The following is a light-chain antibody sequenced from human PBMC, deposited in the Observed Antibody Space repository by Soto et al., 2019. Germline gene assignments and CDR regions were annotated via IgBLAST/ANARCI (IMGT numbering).Light chain of an antibody. V-gene: IGKV1-5*03. CDR2: KAS. Sequence: DIQMTQSPSTLSGSVGDRVTITCRASQTISSWLAWYQQKPGKAPKLLIYKASTLKSGVPSRFSGSGSGTEFTLTISSLQPEDFATYYCQQSYSTLWTVGQGTKVDIK. CDR3: QQSYSTLWT. CDR1: QTISSW. J-gene: IGKJ1*01.